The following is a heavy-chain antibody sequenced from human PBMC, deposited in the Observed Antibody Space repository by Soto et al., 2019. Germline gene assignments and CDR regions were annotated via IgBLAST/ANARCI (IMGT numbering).Heavy chain of an antibody. CDR1: GGSVSSRRHF. J-gene: IGHJ4*02. CDR2: IYSTGT. CDR3: ARSYSRFLDY. Sequence: SESLSLTCTVSGGSVSSRRHFWSWIRQPPGKGLEWLGYIYSTGTTYNPSLKSRVTISKDTSKNQFSLKLNSVTAADTSVYYCARSYSRFLDYWGQGTPVTVSS. V-gene: IGHV4-61*01. D-gene: IGHD6-13*01.